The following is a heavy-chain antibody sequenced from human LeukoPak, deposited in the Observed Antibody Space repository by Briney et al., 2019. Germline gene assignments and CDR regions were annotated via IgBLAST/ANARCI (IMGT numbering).Heavy chain of an antibody. CDR1: GFTFSTYS. CDR3: AREWIQLWLPDY. V-gene: IGHV3-30-3*01. D-gene: IGHD5-18*01. CDR2: ISYDGSNK. J-gene: IGHJ4*02. Sequence: GGSLRLSCAASGFTFSTYSMNWVRQAPGKGLEWVAVISYDGSNKYYADSVKGRFTISRDNSKNTLYLQMNSLRAEDTAVYYCAREWIQLWLPDYWGQGTLVTVSS.